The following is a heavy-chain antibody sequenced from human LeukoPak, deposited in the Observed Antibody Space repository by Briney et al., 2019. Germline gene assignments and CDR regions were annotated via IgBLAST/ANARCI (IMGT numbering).Heavy chain of an antibody. J-gene: IGHJ4*02. Sequence: PGGSLRLSCAASGFTFISYGMHWVRQAPGKGLGWVAFIRYDGSNKYYADSVKGRFTISRDNSKNTLYLQMNSLRAEDTAVYYCAKGTDGYSYGYRVGGMNGNYCDYWGQGTLVTVSS. V-gene: IGHV3-30*02. CDR1: GFTFISYG. CDR2: IRYDGSNK. CDR3: AKGTDGYSYGYRVGGMNGNYCDY. D-gene: IGHD5-18*01.